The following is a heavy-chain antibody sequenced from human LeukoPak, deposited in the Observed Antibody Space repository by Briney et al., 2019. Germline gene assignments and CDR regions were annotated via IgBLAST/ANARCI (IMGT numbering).Heavy chain of an antibody. Sequence: PGRSLRLSCAASGFTFSSYGMHWVRQAPGKGLEWVAVISYDGSNKYYADSVKGRFTISRDNAENTLYLQMNSLRAEDTAVYYCARGTAGYHSSYFDYWGQGTLVTVSS. CDR3: ARGTAGYHSSYFDY. CDR2: ISYDGSNK. D-gene: IGHD3-16*02. V-gene: IGHV3-30*03. J-gene: IGHJ4*02. CDR1: GFTFSSYG.